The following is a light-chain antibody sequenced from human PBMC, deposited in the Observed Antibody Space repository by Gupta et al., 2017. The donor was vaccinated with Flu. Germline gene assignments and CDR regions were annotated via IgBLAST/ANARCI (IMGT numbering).Light chain of an antibody. Sequence: TATLTCTGTSNNVRKQCAAWHQQHQGHPPKLLIYRKNDRPSGIPERFSGSRSGNTDTLTINGLQADEEGDYYCYAWESSLSDVVLGGGTKLTVL. J-gene: IGLJ3*02. CDR1: SNNVRKQC. CDR2: RKN. V-gene: IGLV10-54*04. CDR3: YAWESSLSDVV.